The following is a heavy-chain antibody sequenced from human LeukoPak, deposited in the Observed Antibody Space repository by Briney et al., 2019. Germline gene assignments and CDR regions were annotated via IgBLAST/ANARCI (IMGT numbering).Heavy chain of an antibody. V-gene: IGHV1-69*05. Sequence: SVKVSCKASGGTFSSYAISWVRQAPGQGLEWMGRIIPIFGTANYAQKFQGRVTITTDESTSTAYMELSSLRSEDTAVYYCARDSIAAAVHARFLDYWGQETLVTVSS. CDR1: GGTFSSYA. J-gene: IGHJ4*02. D-gene: IGHD6-13*01. CDR3: ARDSIAAAVHARFLDY. CDR2: IIPIFGTA.